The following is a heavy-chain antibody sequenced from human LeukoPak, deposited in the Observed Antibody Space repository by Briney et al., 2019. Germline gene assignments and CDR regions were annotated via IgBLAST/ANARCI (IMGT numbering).Heavy chain of an antibody. CDR2: IYYSGST. D-gene: IGHD2-2*01. J-gene: IGHJ3*02. CDR1: GGSISSGDYY. Sequence: SETLSLTCTVSGGSISSGDYYWSWIRQPPGKGLEWIGYIYYSGSTYYNPSLKSRVTISVDTSKNQFSLKLSSVTAADTAVYYCASGYCSSTSCYQGDAFDIRGQGTMVTVSS. CDR3: ASGYCSSTSCYQGDAFDI. V-gene: IGHV4-30-4*08.